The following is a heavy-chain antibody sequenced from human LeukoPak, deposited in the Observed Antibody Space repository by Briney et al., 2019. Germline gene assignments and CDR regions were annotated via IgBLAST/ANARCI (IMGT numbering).Heavy chain of an antibody. J-gene: IGHJ6*02. CDR2: IKSKTDGGTT. V-gene: IGHV3-15*01. CDR1: GFTFSNAW. D-gene: IGHD3-3*01. CDR3: TTDYDSLYYYYYGMDV. Sequence: PGGSLRLSCAASGFTFSNAWMSWVRQAPGKGLEWVGRIKSKTDGGTTDYAAPVKGRFTISRDDSKNTLYLQMNSLKTEDTAVYYCTTDYDSLYYYYYGMDVWGQGTTVTVSS.